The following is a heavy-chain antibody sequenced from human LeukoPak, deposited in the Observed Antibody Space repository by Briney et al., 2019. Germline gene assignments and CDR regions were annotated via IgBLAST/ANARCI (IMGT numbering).Heavy chain of an antibody. CDR1: GGSFSGYY. D-gene: IGHD6-13*01. Sequence: PPETLSLTCAVDGGSFSGYYWSWIRHPPGEGLEWIGEINHSGSTNYNPSLKSRVTISVDTSKNQFSLKLSSVTAADTAVYYCARDSSSGIDYWGQGTLVTVSS. V-gene: IGHV4-34*01. J-gene: IGHJ4*02. CDR3: ARDSSSGIDY. CDR2: INHSGST.